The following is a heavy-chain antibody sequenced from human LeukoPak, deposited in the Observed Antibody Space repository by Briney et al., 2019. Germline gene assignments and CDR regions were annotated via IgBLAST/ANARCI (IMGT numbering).Heavy chain of an antibody. Sequence: PSETLSLTCAVYGGSFGGYYWSWIRQPPGKGLEWIGEINHSGSTNYNPSLKSRVTISVDTSKNQFSLKLSSVTAADTAVHYCASLRIAVAAADYWGQGTLVTVSS. V-gene: IGHV4-34*01. D-gene: IGHD6-19*01. CDR1: GGSFGGYY. CDR3: ASLRIAVAAADY. CDR2: INHSGST. J-gene: IGHJ4*02.